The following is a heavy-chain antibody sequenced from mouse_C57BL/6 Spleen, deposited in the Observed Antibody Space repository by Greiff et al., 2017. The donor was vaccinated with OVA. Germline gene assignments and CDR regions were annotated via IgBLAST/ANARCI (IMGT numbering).Heavy chain of an antibody. CDR1: GYTFTSYG. CDR2: IYPRSGNT. V-gene: IGHV1-81*01. Sequence: VHLVESGAELARPGASVKLSCKASGYTFTSYGISWVKQRTGQGLEWIGEIYPRSGNTYYNEKFKGKATLTADKSSSTAYMELRSLTSEDSAVYFCARTAQVPMDYWGQGTSVTVSS. J-gene: IGHJ4*01. CDR3: ARTAQVPMDY. D-gene: IGHD3-2*02.